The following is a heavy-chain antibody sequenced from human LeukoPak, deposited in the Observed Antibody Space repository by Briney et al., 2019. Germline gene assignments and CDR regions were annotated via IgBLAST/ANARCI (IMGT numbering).Heavy chain of an antibody. V-gene: IGHV1-18*01. D-gene: IGHD3-3*01. CDR3: ARHNYDFDFDS. J-gene: IGHJ4*02. CDR1: GYTFTTYG. CDR2: ISGYNGNT. Sequence: GASVKVSCKASGYTFTTYGFSWVRQAPGQGLEWMGWISGYNGNTNYAQKLQGRVTMTRDTSINTAYMELSRLRPDDTAVYYCARHNYDFDFDSWGQGALVTVSS.